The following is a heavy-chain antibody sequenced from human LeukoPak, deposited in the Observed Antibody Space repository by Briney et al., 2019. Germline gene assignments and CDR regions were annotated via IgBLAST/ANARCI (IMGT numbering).Heavy chain of an antibody. Sequence: GGSLRLSCAASGFTFNSYAMHWVRQAPGKGLEWVAVISYDGSNKYYADSVKGRFTISRDNSKNTLYLQMNSLRAEDTAVYYCARESITAYGSGIILGDYWGQGTLVTVSS. J-gene: IGHJ4*02. D-gene: IGHD3-10*01. V-gene: IGHV3-30*04. CDR3: ARESITAYGSGIILGDY. CDR1: GFTFNSYA. CDR2: ISYDGSNK.